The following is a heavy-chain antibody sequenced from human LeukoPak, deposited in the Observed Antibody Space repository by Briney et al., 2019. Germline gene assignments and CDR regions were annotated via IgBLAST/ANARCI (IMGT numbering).Heavy chain of an antibody. CDR2: ISSSSSYI. J-gene: IGHJ4*02. CDR1: GFTFSSYS. CDR3: ARDLTGYYKIDF. D-gene: IGHD3-9*01. V-gene: IGHV3-21*01. Sequence: GGSLRLSCAASGFTFSSYSMNWVRQAPGKGLEWVSSISSSSSYIYYADSVKGRFTISRDNARNSLYLQMNSLRDEDTAVYYCARDLTGYYKIDFWGQGTLVTVSS.